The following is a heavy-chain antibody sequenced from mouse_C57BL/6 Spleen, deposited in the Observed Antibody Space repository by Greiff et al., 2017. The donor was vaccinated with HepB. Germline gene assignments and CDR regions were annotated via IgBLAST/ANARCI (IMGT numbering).Heavy chain of an antibody. CDR3: ARWYYGPMDY. D-gene: IGHD1-2*01. CDR1: GFNIKNIY. Sequence: VQLQQSVAELVRPGASVKLSCTASGFNIKNIYMHRVKQRPEQGLEWIGRIDPANGNTKYAPKFQGKATITADTSSNTAYLQLSSLTSEDTAIYYCARWYYGPMDYWGQGTSVTVSS. J-gene: IGHJ4*01. V-gene: IGHV14-3*01. CDR2: IDPANGNT.